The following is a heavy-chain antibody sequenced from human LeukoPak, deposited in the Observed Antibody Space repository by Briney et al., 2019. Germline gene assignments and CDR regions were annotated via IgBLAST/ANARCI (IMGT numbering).Heavy chain of an antibody. CDR3: ARGRMGSGHDY. CDR1: GGSFSGYY. V-gene: IGHV4-34*01. Sequence: PSETLSLTCAVYGGSFSGYYWSWIRQPPGKGLEWIGEINHSGSTNYNPSLKSRVTISVDTSKNQFSLKLSSVTAADTAVYYCARGRMGSGHDYWGQGTLVTVSS. D-gene: IGHD3-10*01. CDR2: INHSGST. J-gene: IGHJ4*02.